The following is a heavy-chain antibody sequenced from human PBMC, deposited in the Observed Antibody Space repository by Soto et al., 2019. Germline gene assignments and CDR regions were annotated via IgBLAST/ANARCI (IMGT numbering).Heavy chain of an antibody. J-gene: IGHJ5*02. CDR2: IIPIFGTA. V-gene: IGHV1-69*13. D-gene: IGHD3-22*01. CDR1: GGTFSSYA. Sequence: SVKVSCKASGGTFSSYAISWVRQAPGQGLEWMGGIIPIFGTANYAQKFQGRVTMTADESTSTAYMELSSLRSEDTAVYYCARMTYYYDSSGYPLDPWGQGTLVTVSS. CDR3: ARMTYYYDSSGYPLDP.